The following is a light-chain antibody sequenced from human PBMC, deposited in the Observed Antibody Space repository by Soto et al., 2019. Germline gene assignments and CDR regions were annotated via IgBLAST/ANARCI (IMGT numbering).Light chain of an antibody. Sequence: QSALTQPASVSGSPGQSFTISCTGTSSDVGGYNYVSWYQQHPGMAPKLMIYAVSNRPSGVSNRFSGSKSGNTASLTISGLQAEDESHYYCSSYASSSSPYVVFGGGTKVTVL. CDR3: SSYASSSSPYVV. CDR2: AVS. CDR1: SSDVGGYNY. V-gene: IGLV2-14*01. J-gene: IGLJ2*01.